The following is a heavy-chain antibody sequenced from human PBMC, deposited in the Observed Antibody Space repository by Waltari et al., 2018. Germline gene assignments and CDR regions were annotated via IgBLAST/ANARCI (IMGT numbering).Heavy chain of an antibody. CDR2: IIPIFGTA. J-gene: IGHJ4*02. Sequence: QVQLVQSGSELKKPGASVKVSCKASGGTFSSYAISWVRQAPGQGLEWMGGIIPIFGTANSAQKFQGRVTITADESTSTAYMELSSLRSEDTAVYYCARAQQSAYYFDYWGQGTLVTVSS. CDR3: ARAQQSAYYFDY. V-gene: IGHV1-69*01. D-gene: IGHD6-13*01. CDR1: GGTFSSYA.